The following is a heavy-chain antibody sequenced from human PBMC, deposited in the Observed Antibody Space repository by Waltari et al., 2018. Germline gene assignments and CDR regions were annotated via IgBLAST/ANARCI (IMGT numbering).Heavy chain of an antibody. Sequence: QVQLVQSGAEVKKPGSSVKVSCKASGGTFSSYAISWVRQAPGQGLEWMGRINPILGIANSAHKFQGRVTITADKSTSTAYMELSSLRSEDTAVYYCARDHVYCSSTSCYNVYGMDVWGQGTTVTVSS. CDR1: GGTFSSYA. V-gene: IGHV1-69*04. D-gene: IGHD2-2*02. CDR3: ARDHVYCSSTSCYNVYGMDV. J-gene: IGHJ6*02. CDR2: INPILGIA.